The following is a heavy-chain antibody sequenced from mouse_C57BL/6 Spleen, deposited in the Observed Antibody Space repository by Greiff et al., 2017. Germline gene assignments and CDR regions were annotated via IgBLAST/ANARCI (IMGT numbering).Heavy chain of an antibody. CDR1: GYTFTSYW. CDR2: IYPGSGST. CDR3: AKSGLNLLNYAMGY. Sequence: VQLQQPGAELVKPGASVTMSCKASGYTFTSYWITWVKQRPGQGLEWIGDIYPGSGSTNYNEKFKSKATLTVDTSSSTAYMQLSSLTSEDSAVYYCAKSGLNLLNYAMGYWGQGTSVTVSS. J-gene: IGHJ4*01. D-gene: IGHD1-1*01. V-gene: IGHV1-55*01.